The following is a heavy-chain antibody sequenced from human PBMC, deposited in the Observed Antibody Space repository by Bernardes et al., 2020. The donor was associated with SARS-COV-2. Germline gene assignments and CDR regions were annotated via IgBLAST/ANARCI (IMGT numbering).Heavy chain of an antibody. J-gene: IGHJ6*02. CDR1: GFTFSSYE. V-gene: IGHV3-48*03. Sequence: SLRLSCAASGFTFSSYEMNWVRQAPGKGLEWVSYISSSGSTIYYADSVKGRFTISRDNAKNSLYLQMNSLRAEDTAVYYCASLFTQYFSYYYYYGMDVWGQGTTVTVSS. D-gene: IGHD2-2*01. CDR2: ISSSGSTI. CDR3: ASLFTQYFSYYYYYGMDV.